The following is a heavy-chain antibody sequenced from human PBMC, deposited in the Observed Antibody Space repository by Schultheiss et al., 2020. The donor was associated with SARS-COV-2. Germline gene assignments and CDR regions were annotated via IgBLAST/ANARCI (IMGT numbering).Heavy chain of an antibody. J-gene: IGHJ4*02. CDR3: ASSLTGTYFDY. D-gene: IGHD1/OR15-1a*01. V-gene: IGHV1-18*01. CDR1: GYSFTSYG. CDR2: ISAYNGNT. Sequence: GGSLRLSCKGSGYSFTSYGISWVRQAPGQGLEWMGWISAYNGNTNYAQKLQGRVTMTTDTSTSTAYMELRSLRSDDTAVYYCASSLTGTYFDYWGQGTLVTVSS.